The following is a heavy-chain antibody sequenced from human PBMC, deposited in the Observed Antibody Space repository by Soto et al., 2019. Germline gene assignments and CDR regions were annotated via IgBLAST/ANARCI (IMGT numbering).Heavy chain of an antibody. D-gene: IGHD3-22*01. CDR1: GHTFSGFF. J-gene: IGHJ4*02. CDR2: INPNSGDT. CDR3: ARVKNYYDRSGPFDY. Sequence: ASVKVSCKASGHTFSGFFLHWVRQAPGLGLEWMGWINPNSGDTNYAQKFQGRVTMTRDTSISTAYMDLSRLSSDDTAVYYCARVKNYYDRSGPFDYWGQGTLVTVSS. V-gene: IGHV1-2*02.